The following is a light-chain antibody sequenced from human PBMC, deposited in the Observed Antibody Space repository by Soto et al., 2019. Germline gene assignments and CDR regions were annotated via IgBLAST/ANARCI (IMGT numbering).Light chain of an antibody. CDR1: SSNIGGNS. CDR3: GSWDSTLTAYV. Sequence: SVLTKPPSVSAAPGRKVTISCSGSSSNIGGNSVSWYQQLPGTAPKLLIYDDDKRPSGIPDRFSGSKSGTSATMGITGFQTGEEADYYCGSWDSTLTAYVLATATKVTV. J-gene: IGLJ1*01. CDR2: DDD. V-gene: IGLV1-51*01.